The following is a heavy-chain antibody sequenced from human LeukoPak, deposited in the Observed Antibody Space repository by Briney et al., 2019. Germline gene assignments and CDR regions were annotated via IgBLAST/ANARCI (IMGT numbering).Heavy chain of an antibody. Sequence: GGSLRLPCAASGFTFSDYYMSWIRQAPGKGLEWVSYISSSGSTIYYADSVKGRFTISRDNAKNSLYLQMNSLRAEDTAVYYCARDKYSSSSPLLPTGYWGQGTLVTVSS. D-gene: IGHD6-6*01. J-gene: IGHJ4*02. V-gene: IGHV3-11*01. CDR2: ISSSGSTI. CDR1: GFTFSDYY. CDR3: ARDKYSSSSPLLPTGY.